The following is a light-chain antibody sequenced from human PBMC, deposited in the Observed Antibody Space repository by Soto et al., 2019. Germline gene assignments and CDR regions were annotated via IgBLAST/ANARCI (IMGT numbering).Light chain of an antibody. J-gene: IGKJ1*01. V-gene: IGKV3-20*01. Sequence: EIVFTQSPVTLSLSPGERATLSCRASQSVSSIYFAWYQQKRGQAPRLLIYGVSSRATGIPDRFSGSGSGTDFTLTISRLEPEDSAVYYCEQYGSSPRTFGQGTKVDIK. CDR1: QSVSSIY. CDR2: GVS. CDR3: EQYGSSPRT.